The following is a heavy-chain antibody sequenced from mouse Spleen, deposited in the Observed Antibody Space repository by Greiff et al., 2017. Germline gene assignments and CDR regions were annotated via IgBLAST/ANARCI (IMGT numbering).Heavy chain of an antibody. V-gene: IGHV5-17*01. D-gene: IGHD1-1*01. CDR3: ARRRGLLYYFDY. CDR1: GFTFSDYG. J-gene: IGHJ2*01. CDR2: ISSGSSTI. Sequence: DVKLVESGGGLVKPGGSLKLSCAASGFTFSDYGMHWVRQAPEKGLEWVAYISSGSSTIYYADTVKGRFTISRDNAKNTLFLQMTSLRSEDTAMYYCARRRGLLYYFDYWGQGTTLTVSS.